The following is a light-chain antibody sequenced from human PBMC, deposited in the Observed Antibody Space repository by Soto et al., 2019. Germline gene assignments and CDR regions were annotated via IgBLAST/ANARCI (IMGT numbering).Light chain of an antibody. J-gene: IGLJ2*01. V-gene: IGLV2-23*01. CDR3: CLYGGSRVV. CDR2: EGS. CDR1: SSDIGYFNL. Sequence: QSALTQPASVSGSPGQSITISCTGTSSDIGYFNLVSWYQQHPGKAPKLMIYEGSKRSSGVSNRFSGSQSGNTASLTISGLKAEDEADYYCCLYGGSRVVFGGGTKVTVL.